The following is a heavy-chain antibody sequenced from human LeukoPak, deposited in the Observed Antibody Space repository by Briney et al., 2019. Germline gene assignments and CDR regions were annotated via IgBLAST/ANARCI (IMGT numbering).Heavy chain of an antibody. CDR3: GASRQYVGAFDI. CDR1: GFTFSSYE. J-gene: IGHJ3*02. Sequence: GGSLRLSCAASGFTFSSYELSWVRQAPGKGLEWISYISSSSSTIKYADPVRGRFTISRADARESLFLQMNSLRAEDTAIYYCGASRQYVGAFDIWGQGTLVTVSS. D-gene: IGHD3-16*01. V-gene: IGHV3-48*03. CDR2: ISSSSSTI.